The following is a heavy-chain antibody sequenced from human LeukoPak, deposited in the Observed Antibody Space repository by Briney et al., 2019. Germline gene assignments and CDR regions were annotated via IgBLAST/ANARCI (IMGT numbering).Heavy chain of an antibody. V-gene: IGHV3-21*01. CDR2: ISSSSSYI. CDR3: ARGLNAGGAYGMDV. Sequence: PGGSLRLSCAASGFTFSSYSMNWVRQAPGKGLEWVSSISSSSSYIYYADSVKGRFTISRDNAKNSLYLQMNSLRAEDTAVYYCARGLNAGGAYGMDVWGQGTTVTVSS. J-gene: IGHJ6*02. CDR1: GFTFSSYS. D-gene: IGHD3-16*01.